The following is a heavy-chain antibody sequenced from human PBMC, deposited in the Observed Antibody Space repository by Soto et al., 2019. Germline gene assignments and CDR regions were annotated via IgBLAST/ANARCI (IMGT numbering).Heavy chain of an antibody. D-gene: IGHD3-9*01. J-gene: IGHJ4*02. Sequence: EVQLVESGGVVVQPGGSLGLSCAASGFTFDDYTMHWVRQAPGKGLEWVSLISWDGGSTYYADSVKGRFTISRDNSKNSLYLQMNSLRTEDTALYYYAKVSGYDIMTGPLDYWGQGTLVTVSS. CDR1: GFTFDDYT. CDR2: ISWDGGST. V-gene: IGHV3-43*01. CDR3: AKVSGYDIMTGPLDY.